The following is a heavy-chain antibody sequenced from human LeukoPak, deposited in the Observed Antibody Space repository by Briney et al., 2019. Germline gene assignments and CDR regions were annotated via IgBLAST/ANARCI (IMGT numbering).Heavy chain of an antibody. J-gene: IGHJ4*02. CDR1: GFTFSNYA. CDR2: ISGSGDRT. V-gene: IGHV3-23*01. D-gene: IGHD6-19*01. CDR3: AKDRIPVAGRQDVWDY. Sequence: GGSLRLSCVGAGFTFSNYAMTWVRQAPGKGLGWVSGISGSGDRTYYADSVKGRFTISRDNSKNTLYLQMNSLTDDDSAVYYCAKDRIPVAGRQDVWDYWGQGTLVTVSS.